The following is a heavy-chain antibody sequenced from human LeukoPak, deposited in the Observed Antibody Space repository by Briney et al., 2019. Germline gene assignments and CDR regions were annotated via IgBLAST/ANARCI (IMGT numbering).Heavy chain of an antibody. V-gene: IGHV1-18*01. Sequence: ASVTVSFTASGYTFTNYGISWVRQAPGQGLEWMGWISAYNGNTNYAQKLQGRVTMTTDTSTSTAYMELRSLISDDTAVYYCARVQNVLRYFDCLLSPQSHAFDIWGQGTMVTVSS. J-gene: IGHJ3*02. CDR2: ISAYNGNT. CDR3: ARVQNVLRYFDCLLSPQSHAFDI. D-gene: IGHD3-9*01. CDR1: GYTFTNYG.